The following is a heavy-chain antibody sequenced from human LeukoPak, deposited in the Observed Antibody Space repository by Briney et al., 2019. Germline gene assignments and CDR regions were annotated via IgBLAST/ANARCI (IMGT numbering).Heavy chain of an antibody. CDR3: ARTHHYDSHRFDY. Sequence: PSETLSLTCTVSGGSISSSSYYWGWIRQPPGKGLEWIGSIYYSGSTYYNPSLKSRVTISVDTSKNQFSLKLSSVTAADTAVYYCARTHHYDSHRFDYWGQGTLVTVSS. V-gene: IGHV4-39*01. J-gene: IGHJ4*02. CDR1: GGSISSSSYY. D-gene: IGHD3-22*01. CDR2: IYYSGST.